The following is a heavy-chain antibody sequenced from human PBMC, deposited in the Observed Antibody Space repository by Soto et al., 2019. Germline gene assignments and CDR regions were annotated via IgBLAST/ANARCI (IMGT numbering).Heavy chain of an antibody. Sequence: GGSLRLSCAASGFTFTRYSMNWVRQSPGKGLEWVSSISSTTNYIYYGDSMKGRFTISRNNAKNSLYLEMNSLRAEDTAVYYCARESEDLTSNFDYWGQGTLVTVSS. CDR2: ISSTTNYI. CDR3: ARESEDLTSNFDY. CDR1: GFTFTRYS. J-gene: IGHJ4*02. V-gene: IGHV3-21*06.